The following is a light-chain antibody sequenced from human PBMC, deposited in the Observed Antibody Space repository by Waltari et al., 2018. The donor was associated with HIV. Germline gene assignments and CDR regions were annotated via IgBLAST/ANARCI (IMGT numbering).Light chain of an antibody. Sequence: SVLTQPPSASGTPGQTVVISCSGNSSNIGNNDVTWYQVLPGSAPRLLIYMNNYRPSVVPGRFSGSRSGTSASLAIHALQSEDEADYYCATWDDSLYGMFGGGTKLTV. CDR2: MNN. V-gene: IGLV1-44*01. CDR3: ATWDDSLYGM. J-gene: IGLJ3*02. CDR1: SSNIGNND.